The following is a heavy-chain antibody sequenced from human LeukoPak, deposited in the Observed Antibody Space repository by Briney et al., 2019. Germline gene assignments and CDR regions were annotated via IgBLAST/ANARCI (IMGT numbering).Heavy chain of an antibody. CDR1: GVSVSSGSYY. CDR3: ARGLYSSSWYPLPYDF. CDR2: IYYSGST. D-gene: IGHD6-13*01. Sequence: PSETLSLSCTVSGVSVSSGSYYWSWIRHPPGKGLGWIGYIYYSGSTNYNPSLKSRVTISVDTSKKPFSLKLSSVTAADTAVYYCARGLYSSSWYPLPYDFWGQGTLVTVSS. J-gene: IGHJ4*02. V-gene: IGHV4-61*01.